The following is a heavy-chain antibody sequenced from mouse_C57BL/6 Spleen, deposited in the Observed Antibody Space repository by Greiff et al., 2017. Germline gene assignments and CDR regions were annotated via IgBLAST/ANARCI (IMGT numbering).Heavy chain of an antibody. V-gene: IGHV1-69*01. Sequence: QVQLKQSGAELVMPGASVKLSCKASGYTFTSYWMHWVKQRPGQGLEWIGEIDPSDSYTNYNQKFKGKSTLTVDKSSSTAYMQLSSLTSEDSAVYYCARGDYYGSSYRYFDVWGTGTTVTVSS. CDR3: ARGDYYGSSYRYFDV. CDR1: GYTFTSYW. J-gene: IGHJ1*03. CDR2: IDPSDSYT. D-gene: IGHD1-1*01.